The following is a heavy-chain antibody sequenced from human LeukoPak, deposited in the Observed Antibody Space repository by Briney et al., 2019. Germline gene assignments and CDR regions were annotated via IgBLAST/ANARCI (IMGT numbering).Heavy chain of an antibody. CDR1: GFRSSLYW. CDR2: ISPDSSGA. CDR3: ARLFGGVTTFDY. V-gene: IGHV3-7*01. Sequence: GGSLRLSCLASGFRSSLYWMSWVRQGPGKGLDWVASISPDSSGAFYVDSVKGRFTISRDNAQNSLYLQMNSLSAEDTAVYYCARLFGGVTTFDYWGLGTRVTVSS. J-gene: IGHJ4*02. D-gene: IGHD4-17*01.